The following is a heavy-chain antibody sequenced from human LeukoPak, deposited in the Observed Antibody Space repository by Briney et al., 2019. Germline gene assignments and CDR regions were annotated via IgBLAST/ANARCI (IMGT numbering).Heavy chain of an antibody. Sequence: ASVKVSCKASGYTFSSYGISWVRQAPGQGLEWMGWINTYNGNTNYAQKLQDRVTMTTDTSTSTAYMELRSLRVDDTAVYYCANLYVNYYGSGSLVDYWGQGTLVTVSS. CDR1: GYTFSSYG. D-gene: IGHD3-10*01. V-gene: IGHV1-18*01. CDR3: ANLYVNYYGSGSLVDY. CDR2: INTYNGNT. J-gene: IGHJ4*02.